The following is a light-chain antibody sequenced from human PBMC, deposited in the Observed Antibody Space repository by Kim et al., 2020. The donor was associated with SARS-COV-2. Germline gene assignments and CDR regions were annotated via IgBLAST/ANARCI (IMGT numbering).Light chain of an antibody. J-gene: IGKJ1*01. CDR2: RAS. V-gene: IGKV3-20*01. Sequence: SPGERANLSCTARQHINSNKLAWYQQLSCQPPKLVIYRASLRPTGIPDRFSGSGSGTEFALTISRLEPEDFAVYYCQQYGNSPRTFGQGTKVDIK. CDR1: QHINSNK. CDR3: QQYGNSPRT.